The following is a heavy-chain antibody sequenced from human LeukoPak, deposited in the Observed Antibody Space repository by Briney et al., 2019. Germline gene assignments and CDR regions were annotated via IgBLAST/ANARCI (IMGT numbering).Heavy chain of an antibody. CDR2: VSSISSYI. V-gene: IGHV3-21*01. CDR1: GFTFSSYS. D-gene: IGHD3-16*02. J-gene: IGHJ4*02. Sequence: GGSLRLSCAASGFTFSSYSMNWVRQAPGKGLEWVSSVSSISSYIYYADSVKGRFAISRDNAKNSLYLQMNSLRAEDTALYYCARDLGVIVYPSDYWGQGTLVTVSS. CDR3: ARDLGVIVYPSDY.